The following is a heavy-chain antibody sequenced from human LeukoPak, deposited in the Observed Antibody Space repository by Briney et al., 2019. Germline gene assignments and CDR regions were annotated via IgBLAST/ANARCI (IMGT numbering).Heavy chain of an antibody. D-gene: IGHD3-22*01. CDR3: ARVGGMIVVVNYYFDY. Sequence: ASETLSLTCAVYGGSFSGYYWSWIRQPPGKGLEWIGEINHSGSTNYNPSLKSRVTISVDTSKNQFSLKLSSVTAADTAVYYCARVGGMIVVVNYYFDYWGQGTLVTVPS. CDR1: GGSFSGYY. V-gene: IGHV4-34*01. J-gene: IGHJ4*02. CDR2: INHSGST.